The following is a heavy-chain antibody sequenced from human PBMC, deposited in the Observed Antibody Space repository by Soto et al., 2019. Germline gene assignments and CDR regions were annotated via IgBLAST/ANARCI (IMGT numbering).Heavy chain of an antibody. D-gene: IGHD2-15*01. V-gene: IGHV3-53*01. CDR1: GFTISSNY. J-gene: IGHJ3*02. CDR2: IYSGGST. CDR3: ARDSRVVAATEAFDI. Sequence: GGSLRLSCAASGFTISSNYMSWVRQAPGKGLEWVSVIYSGGSTYYADSVKGRFTISRDNSKNTLYLQMNSLRAEDTAVDYCARDSRVVAATEAFDIWGQGTMVTVSS.